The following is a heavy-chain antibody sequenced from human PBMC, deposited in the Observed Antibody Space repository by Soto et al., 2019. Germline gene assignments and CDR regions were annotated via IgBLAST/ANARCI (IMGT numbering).Heavy chain of an antibody. CDR2: IWYDGSNK. CDR3: ARGGKGYILAAAGPDY. Sequence: GGSLRLSCAASGFTFSSYGMHWVRQAPGKGLEWVAVIWYDGSNKYYADSVKGRFTISRDNSKNTLYLQMNSLRAEDTAVYYCARGGKGYILAAAGPDYWGQGTLVTVSS. CDR1: GFTFSSYG. V-gene: IGHV3-33*01. D-gene: IGHD6-13*01. J-gene: IGHJ4*02.